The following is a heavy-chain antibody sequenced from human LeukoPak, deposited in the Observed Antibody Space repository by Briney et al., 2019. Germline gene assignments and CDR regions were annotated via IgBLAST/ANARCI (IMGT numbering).Heavy chain of an antibody. CDR2: INPSGGAP. D-gene: IGHD3-22*01. J-gene: IGHJ4*02. V-gene: IGHV1-46*01. CDR3: ARKVYASNDYYYEYYLDY. Sequence: EASVTVSCTASGYTFTSYYIHWVRQAPGQGLEWMGLINPSGGAPSYAQKFQDRDTMTRDTSTSTVYMEVSSLRSEDTAVYYCARKVYASNDYYYEYYLDYWGQGTLVTVSS. CDR1: GYTFTSYY.